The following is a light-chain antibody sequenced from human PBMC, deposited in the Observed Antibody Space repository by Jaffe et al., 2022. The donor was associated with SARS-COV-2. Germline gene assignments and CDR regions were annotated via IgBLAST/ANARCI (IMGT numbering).Light chain of an antibody. V-gene: IGKV1-27*01. CDR2: AAS. J-gene: IGKJ1*01. Sequence: DIQMTQSPSSLSASVGDRVTITCRASQGISNYLAWYQQKPGRVPRLLIYAASTLQSGVPSRFSGSGSGTEFTLTISSLQPEDVATYYCQEYDHAPKTFGQGTKVEIE. CDR3: QEYDHAPKT. CDR1: QGISNY.